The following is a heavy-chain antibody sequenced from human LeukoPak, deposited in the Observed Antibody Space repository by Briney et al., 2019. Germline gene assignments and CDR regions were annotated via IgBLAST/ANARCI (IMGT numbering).Heavy chain of an antibody. CDR2: ISAYNGNT. D-gene: IGHD2-2*02. CDR3: AAGRGIVVVPAAIIFDY. V-gene: IGHV1-18*01. CDR1: GYTFTSYG. Sequence: GASVKVSCKASGYTFTSYGISWVRQAPGQGLEWMGWISAYNGNTNYAQKLQGRVTMTTDTSTSTAYMELRSLRSDDTAVYYCAAGRGIVVVPAAIIFDYWGQGTLVTVSS. J-gene: IGHJ4*02.